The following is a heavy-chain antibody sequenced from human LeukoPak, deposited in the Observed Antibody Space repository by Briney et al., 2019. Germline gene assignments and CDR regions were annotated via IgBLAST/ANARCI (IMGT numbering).Heavy chain of an antibody. CDR1: GFTVSSKY. CDR3: ASDYGDYVGAFDI. V-gene: IGHV3-53*01. Sequence: PGGSLRLSCAASGFTVSSKYMSRVRQAPGKGLEWVSVIYSGGSTYYADSVKGRFTISRDNSKNTLYLQMNSLRAEDTAVYYCASDYGDYVGAFDIWGQGTMVTVSS. D-gene: IGHD4-17*01. J-gene: IGHJ3*02. CDR2: IYSGGST.